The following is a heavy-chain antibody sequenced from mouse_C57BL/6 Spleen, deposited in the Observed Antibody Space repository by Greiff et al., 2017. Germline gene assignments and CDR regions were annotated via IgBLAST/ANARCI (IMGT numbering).Heavy chain of an antibody. CDR3: ARAEGGVAMDY. J-gene: IGHJ4*01. CDR2: ISYDGSN. V-gene: IGHV3-6*01. Sequence: EVQLVESGPGLVKPSQSLSLTCSVTGYSITSGYYWNWIRQFPGNKLEWMGYISYDGSNNYNPSLKNRISITRDTSKNQFFLKLKSVTTEDTATYYCARAEGGVAMDYWGQGTSVTVSS. CDR1: GYSITSGYY.